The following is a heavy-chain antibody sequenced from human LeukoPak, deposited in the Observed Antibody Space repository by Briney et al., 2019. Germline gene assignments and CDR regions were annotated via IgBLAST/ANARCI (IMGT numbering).Heavy chain of an antibody. Sequence: QAGGSLRLFCAASGFTFSTYAMTWVRQAPGKGLEWVSVISGSGGSTYSADSVKGRFTISRDNSKNTVYVQMNSLRAEDTAVYYCAKVWSTYYFDYWGQGTLVTVSS. J-gene: IGHJ4*02. V-gene: IGHV3-23*01. CDR2: ISGSGGST. D-gene: IGHD3-16*01. CDR1: GFTFSTYA. CDR3: AKVWSTYYFDY.